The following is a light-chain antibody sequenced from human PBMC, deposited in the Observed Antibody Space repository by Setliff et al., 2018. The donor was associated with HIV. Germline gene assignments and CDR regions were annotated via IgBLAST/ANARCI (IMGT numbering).Light chain of an antibody. J-gene: IGLJ1*01. CDR3: SSYSINNLYV. CDR1: SSDIGSSNF. CDR2: NVD. Sequence: QSALAQPASVSGSPGQSITISCTGTSSDIGSSNFFSWYQQHPGKAPKVMIYNVDKRPSGVSNRFSGSKSGNTASLTISGLQTEDEADYYCSSYSINNLYVFATGTKVTVL. V-gene: IGLV2-14*03.